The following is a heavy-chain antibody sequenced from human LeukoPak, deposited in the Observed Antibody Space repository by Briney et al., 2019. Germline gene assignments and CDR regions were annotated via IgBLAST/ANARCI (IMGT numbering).Heavy chain of an antibody. J-gene: IGHJ3*01. Sequence: GGSLRLSCAASGFTFSSYWMSWVRQAPGKGLEWVANIKQDGSEKYYVDSVKGRFTISRDNAKNSLYLQVNSLTAEDTAVYYCAREGSYLDAFDVWGRGTMVIVSS. CDR3: AREGSYLDAFDV. V-gene: IGHV3-7*01. CDR2: IKQDGSEK. CDR1: GFTFSSYW. D-gene: IGHD3-10*01.